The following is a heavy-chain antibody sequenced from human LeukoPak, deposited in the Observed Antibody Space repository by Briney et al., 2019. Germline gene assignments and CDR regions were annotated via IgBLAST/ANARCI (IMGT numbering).Heavy chain of an antibody. CDR1: GFTFSSYG. Sequence: GRSLRLSCAASGFTFSSYGMHWVRQAPGKGLEWVAVIWYDGSNKYYADSVKGRFTISRDNSKNTLYLQMNSLRAEDTAVYYCARARGLNWFDPWGQGTLVTVSS. J-gene: IGHJ5*02. V-gene: IGHV3-30*19. D-gene: IGHD5-12*01. CDR3: ARARGLNWFDP. CDR2: IWYDGSNK.